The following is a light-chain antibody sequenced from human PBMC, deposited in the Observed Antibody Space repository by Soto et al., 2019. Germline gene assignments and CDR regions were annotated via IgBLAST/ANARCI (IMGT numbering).Light chain of an antibody. CDR1: SSDPATYNL. V-gene: IGLV2-23*02. Sequence: QSALTQPASVSGSPGQSITISCTGTSSDPATYNLVSWYQQHPGKAPQLIIYEVAKRPSGVPTRFSGSQSGDTASLTISGLQAEDEADYYCCSRLFGGGTKPPS. CDR3: CSRL. J-gene: IGLJ2*01. CDR2: EVA.